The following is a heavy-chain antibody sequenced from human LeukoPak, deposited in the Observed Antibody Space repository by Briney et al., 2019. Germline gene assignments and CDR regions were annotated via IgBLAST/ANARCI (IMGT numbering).Heavy chain of an antibody. CDR2: MNPNSGNT. CDR1: GYTFTSYD. D-gene: IGHD5-24*01. Sequence: ASVKVSCEASGYTFTSYDINWVRQATGQGLEWMGWMNPNSGNTGYAQKFQGRVTMTRNTSISTAYMELSSLRSEDTAVYYCARAPGRDGYNLDYWGQGTLVTVSS. V-gene: IGHV1-8*01. CDR3: ARAPGRDGYNLDY. J-gene: IGHJ4*02.